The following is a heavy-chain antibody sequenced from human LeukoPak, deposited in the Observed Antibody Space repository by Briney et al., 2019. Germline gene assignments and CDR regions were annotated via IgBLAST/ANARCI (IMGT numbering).Heavy chain of an antibody. CDR1: GYTFTNYG. V-gene: IGHV1-18*01. D-gene: IGHD2-2*01. J-gene: IGHJ6*03. Sequence: ASVKVSCKDSGYTFTNYGITWVRQAPGQGLEWMGWISAYNGDTNFAQKFQGRVTMTTDTSTSTAYMELRTLRSDDTAVYYCARRGGGYCTSTRCCCMDVWGKGTTVTVSS. CDR2: ISAYNGDT. CDR3: ARRGGGYCTSTRCCCMDV.